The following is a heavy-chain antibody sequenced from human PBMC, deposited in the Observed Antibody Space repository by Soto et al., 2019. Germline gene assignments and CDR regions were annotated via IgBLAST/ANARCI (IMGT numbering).Heavy chain of an antibody. Sequence: SETLSLTCTVSGDSVRNTNYYWSWIRQPPGKGLEWIGYIYYTGATNYNPSLKSRVTISLDTSKNQFSLQLNSVTTADTAVYSCSSMNILAAHAIDFWCQGIIVTVSS. CDR1: GDSVRNTNYY. J-gene: IGHJ3*01. CDR3: SSMNILAAHAIDF. D-gene: IGHD3-9*01. V-gene: IGHV4-61*01. CDR2: IYYTGAT.